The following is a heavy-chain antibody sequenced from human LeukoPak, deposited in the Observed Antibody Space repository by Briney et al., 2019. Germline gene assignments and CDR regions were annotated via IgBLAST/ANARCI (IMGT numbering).Heavy chain of an antibody. CDR2: ISADNSNT. Sequence: ASVKVSCKASGYTFTSYYMHWVRQAPGQGLEWMGRISADNSNTNYAQSLRGRLTMTADTSANTAYMELRSLRSDDTAVYYCTRGTHWFDPWGQGTLVTVSS. J-gene: IGHJ5*02. CDR3: TRGTHWFDP. CDR1: GYTFTSYY. V-gene: IGHV1-18*04.